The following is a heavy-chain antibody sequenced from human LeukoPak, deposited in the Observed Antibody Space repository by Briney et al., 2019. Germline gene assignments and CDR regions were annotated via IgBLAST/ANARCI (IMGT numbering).Heavy chain of an antibody. CDR1: GGTFSSYA. CDR3: ALLATTVITRFDY. CDR2: IIPIFGTT. V-gene: IGHV1-69*13. J-gene: IGHJ4*02. D-gene: IGHD4-23*01. Sequence: ASVKVSCKASGGTFSSYAISWVRQAPGQGLEWMGGIIPIFGTTNYAQKLQGRVTITADESTSTAYMELSSLRSEDTALYYCALLATTVITRFDYWGQGTLVTVFS.